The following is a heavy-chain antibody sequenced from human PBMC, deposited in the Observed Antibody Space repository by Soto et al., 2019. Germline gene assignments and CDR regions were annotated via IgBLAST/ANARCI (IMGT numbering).Heavy chain of an antibody. J-gene: IGHJ4*02. D-gene: IGHD3-10*01. CDR1: GGSISSGGYY. CDR2: IYYSGRT. Sequence: QVQLQESGPGLVKPSQTLSLTCTVSGGSISSGGYYWSWIRQHPGKSMEWIGYIYYSGRTYYNPSLTSRGTITVDTSKTQFSLKLSSVTAADTAVYYCARVEMLLWFGAVGYWGQGTLVTVSS. V-gene: IGHV4-31*03. CDR3: ARVEMLLWFGAVGY.